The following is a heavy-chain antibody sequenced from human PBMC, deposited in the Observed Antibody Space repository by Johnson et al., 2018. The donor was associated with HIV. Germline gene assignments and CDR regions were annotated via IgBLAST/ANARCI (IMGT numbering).Heavy chain of an antibody. CDR1: GFTFSSYA. D-gene: IGHD2-21*02. CDR2: ISGSAGIT. J-gene: IGHJ3*02. V-gene: IGHV3-23*04. CDR3: AKVRCGGDCLDAFDI. Sequence: MLLVESGGGVVQPGGSLRLSCAASGFTFSSYAMSWVRQAPGKGLEWVSAISGSAGITYYADSVGGRFTISRDNSRNTLYLQMNSLRTEDTAVYYCAKVRCGGDCLDAFDIWGQGTMVTVSS.